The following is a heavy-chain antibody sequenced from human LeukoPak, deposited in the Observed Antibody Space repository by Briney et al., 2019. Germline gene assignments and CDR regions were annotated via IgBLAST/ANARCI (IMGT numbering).Heavy chain of an antibody. V-gene: IGHV1-2*02. CDR1: GYTFTGYY. Sequence: GASVEVSCKASGYTFTGYYMHWVRQAPGQGLEWMGWINPNSGGTNYAQKFQGRVTMTRDTSISTAYMELSRLRSDDTAVYYCARGPHVPAASAEHDYWGQGTLVTVSS. CDR3: ARGPHVPAASAEHDY. CDR2: INPNSGGT. J-gene: IGHJ4*02. D-gene: IGHD2-2*01.